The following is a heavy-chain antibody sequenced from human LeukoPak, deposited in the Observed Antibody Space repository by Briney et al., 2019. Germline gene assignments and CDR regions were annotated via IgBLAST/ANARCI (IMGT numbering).Heavy chain of an antibody. CDR1: GFTFSSYS. J-gene: IGHJ4*02. D-gene: IGHD6-13*01. Sequence: GGSLRLSCAASGFTFSSYSMNWVRQAPGKGLEWVSSISSSSSYIYYADSVKGRFTISRDNAKNSLYLQMNSLRAEDTAVYYCARDRFLAAAGSDYWGQGTLVTVSS. V-gene: IGHV3-21*01. CDR2: ISSSSSYI. CDR3: ARDRFLAAAGSDY.